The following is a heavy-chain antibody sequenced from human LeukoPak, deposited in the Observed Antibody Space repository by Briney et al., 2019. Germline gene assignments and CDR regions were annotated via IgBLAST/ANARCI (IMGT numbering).Heavy chain of an antibody. Sequence: SETLSLTCAVYGGSFSGYYWSWIRQPPGKGLEWIGEINHSGSTNYNPSLKSRVTISVETSKNQFSLKLSSVTAADTAVYYCARGGRLLWLGKSAGFDPWGQGTLVTVSS. CDR2: INHSGST. CDR3: ARGGRLLWLGKSAGFDP. CDR1: GGSFSGYY. D-gene: IGHD3-10*01. V-gene: IGHV4-34*01. J-gene: IGHJ5*02.